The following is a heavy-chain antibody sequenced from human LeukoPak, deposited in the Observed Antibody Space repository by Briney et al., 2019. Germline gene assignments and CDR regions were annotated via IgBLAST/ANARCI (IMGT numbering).Heavy chain of an antibody. Sequence: ASVKVSCKASGYTFTSYDINWVRQANGQGLEWMGWMNPNSGNTGYAQKFQGRVTMTRNTSISTAYMELSSLRSEDTAVYYCARGPSYVVTFGGVINWFDPWGQGTLVTVSS. CDR2: MNPNSGNT. V-gene: IGHV1-8*01. CDR3: ARGPSYVVTFGGVINWFDP. J-gene: IGHJ5*02. CDR1: GYTFTSYD. D-gene: IGHD3-16*01.